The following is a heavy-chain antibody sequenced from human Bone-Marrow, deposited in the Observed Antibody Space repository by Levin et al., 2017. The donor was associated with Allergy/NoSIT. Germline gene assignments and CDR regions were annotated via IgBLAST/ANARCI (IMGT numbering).Heavy chain of an antibody. CDR1: GFIFDDYA. V-gene: IGHV3-9*01. Sequence: GGSLRLSCAASGFIFDDYAMYWVRQVPGKGLEWVAGISWNSGRIDYADSVKGRFTISRDNAKNSLFLQMNSLRPEDTALYYCAKDVTGLPAYYFDNWGQGTLVTVSS. J-gene: IGHJ4*02. CDR2: ISWNSGRI. CDR3: AKDVTGLPAYYFDN. D-gene: IGHD5-12*01.